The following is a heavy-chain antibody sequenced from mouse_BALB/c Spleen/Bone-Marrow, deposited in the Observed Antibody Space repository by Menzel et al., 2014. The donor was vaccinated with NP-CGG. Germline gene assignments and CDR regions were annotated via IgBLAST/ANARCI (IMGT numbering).Heavy chain of an antibody. Sequence: VQLQQSGAELMKPGASVKISCKATGYTFSSYWIEWVKQRPGHGLEWIGEILPGSGTTNYNENFKGKATFTADTSSNTAYMQLSSLTSEDSAVYYCARDYRNDGAMDYWGQGTSVTVSS. D-gene: IGHD2-14*01. CDR1: GYTFSSYW. J-gene: IGHJ4*01. CDR3: ARDYRNDGAMDY. CDR2: ILPGSGTT. V-gene: IGHV1-9*01.